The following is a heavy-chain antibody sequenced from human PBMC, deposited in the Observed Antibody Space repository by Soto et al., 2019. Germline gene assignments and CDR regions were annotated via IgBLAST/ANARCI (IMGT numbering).Heavy chain of an antibody. V-gene: IGHV4-34*01. CDR2: IIHSGST. D-gene: IGHD3-16*01. Sequence: SDTLSLTCAVYGGSFSGYYWSWIRQPPGKGLEWIGEIIHSGSTNYNPSLKCRVTISVDTSKNQFSLKLSSVTAADTAVYYCARGRHGYNARLGYWGQGTLVTVS. CDR3: ARGRHGYNARLGY. J-gene: IGHJ4*02. CDR1: GGSFSGYY.